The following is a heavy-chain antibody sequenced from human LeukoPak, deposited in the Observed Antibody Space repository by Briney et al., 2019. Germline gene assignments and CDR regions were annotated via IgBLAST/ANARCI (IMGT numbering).Heavy chain of an antibody. V-gene: IGHV3-21*01. CDR3: ARDRGSSSWSDY. CDR1: GFTFSSYS. CDR2: VSSSSSYI. J-gene: IGHJ4*02. Sequence: GGSLRLSCAASGFTFSSYSMNWVRQAPGKGLEWVSSVSSSSSYIYYADSVKGRFTISRDNAKNSLYLQMNSLRAEDTAVYYCARDRGSSSWSDYWGQGTLVTVSS. D-gene: IGHD6-13*01.